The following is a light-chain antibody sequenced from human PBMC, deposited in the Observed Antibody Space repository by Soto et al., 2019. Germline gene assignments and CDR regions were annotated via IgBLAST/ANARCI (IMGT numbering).Light chain of an antibody. J-gene: IGKJ1*01. CDR1: QGISSW. Sequence: DIQMTQSASSVSASVGDRVTITCRASQGISSWLAWYQQKPGKSPKLLIYAASSLQSGVPSRFSGSGSGKDFTLTISRLEPEDFAVYYCHQYGRTFGQGTKVDIK. V-gene: IGKV1-12*01. CDR2: AAS. CDR3: HQYGRT.